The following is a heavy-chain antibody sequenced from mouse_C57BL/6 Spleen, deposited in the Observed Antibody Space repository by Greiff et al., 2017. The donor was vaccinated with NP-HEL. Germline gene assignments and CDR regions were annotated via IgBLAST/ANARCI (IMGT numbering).Heavy chain of an antibody. CDR1: GYTFTSYW. V-gene: IGHV1-53*01. CDR2: INPSNGGT. Sequence: QVQLQQPGTELVKPGASVKLSCKASGYTFTSYWMHWVKQRPGQGLEWIGNINPSNGGTNYNEKFKSKATLTVDKSSSTAYMQLSSLTSEDSAVYYCAQDASYYYGSRGFAYWGQGTLVTVSA. J-gene: IGHJ3*01. D-gene: IGHD1-1*01. CDR3: AQDASYYYGSRGFAY.